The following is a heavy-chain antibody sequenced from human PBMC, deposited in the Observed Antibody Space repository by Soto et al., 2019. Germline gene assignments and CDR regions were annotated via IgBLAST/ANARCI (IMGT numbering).Heavy chain of an antibody. CDR1: GHLFNNHW. V-gene: IGHV5-51*01. Sequence: GESLKISCKGPGHLFNNHWIGWVRQTPGKGLEWMGLIFTRDSETKTSPSFQGHVSFSVDNSIDTVYLQWTSLKTTDTGIYFCARGYFDSGHGYDLWGQGTLVTVSS. CDR2: IFTRDSET. D-gene: IGHD3-10*01. J-gene: IGHJ5*02. CDR3: ARGYFDSGHGYDL.